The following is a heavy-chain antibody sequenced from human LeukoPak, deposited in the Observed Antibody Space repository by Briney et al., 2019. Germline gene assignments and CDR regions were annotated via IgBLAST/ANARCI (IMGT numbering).Heavy chain of an antibody. CDR1: GGSISSSSYF. V-gene: IGHV4-39*02. D-gene: IGHD6-13*01. CDR3: ARDGYSSNWLPNSFDP. CDR2: FYYSEST. J-gene: IGHJ5*02. Sequence: PSETLSLTCTVSGGSISSSSYFWGWIRQPPGTGLEWIGSFYYSESTYYNPSLKSRVTISVDTSKNQFSLRLSSVTAADTAVYYCARDGYSSNWLPNSFDPWGQGTLVTVSS.